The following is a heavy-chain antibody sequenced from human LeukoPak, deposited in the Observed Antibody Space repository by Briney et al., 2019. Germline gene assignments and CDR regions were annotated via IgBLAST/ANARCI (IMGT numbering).Heavy chain of an antibody. CDR2: ISIGDGRT. J-gene: IGHJ4*02. D-gene: IGHD2-15*01. CDR1: GYTFNNFG. V-gene: IGHV1-18*01. CDR3: SRSYYSSSWYYFDH. Sequence: HGASVKVSCKTSGYTFNNFGITWVRQAPGQGPEWIGWISIGDGRTHYRRKFQDRVSMTREMSSNTAFLELSSLRSDDTAVYFCSRSYYSSSWYYFDHWGQGTLVIVSS.